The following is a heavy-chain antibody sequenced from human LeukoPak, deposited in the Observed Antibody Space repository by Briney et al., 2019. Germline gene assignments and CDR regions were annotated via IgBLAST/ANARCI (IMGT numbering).Heavy chain of an antibody. J-gene: IGHJ4*02. CDR1: GFTFSSYE. CDR3: ARDRGYDYGDTKFDY. D-gene: IGHD4-17*01. CDR2: ISSSGSTI. V-gene: IGHV3-48*03. Sequence: PGGSLRLSCAASGFTFSSYEMNWVRQAPGKGLEWVSYISSSGSTIYYADSVKGRFTISRDNAKNSLYLQMNSLRAEDTAVYYCARDRGYDYGDTKFDYWGQGTLVTVSS.